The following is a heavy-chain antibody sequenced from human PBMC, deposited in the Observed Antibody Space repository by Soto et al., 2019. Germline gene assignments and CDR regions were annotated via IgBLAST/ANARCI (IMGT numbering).Heavy chain of an antibody. CDR2: IKQDGSEK. Sequence: EVQLVESGGGSVQPGGSLRLSCAASGFTFSRYWMTWVRQAPGKGLEWVTNIKQDGSEKYYVDSVKGRFTISRDNAKNSLYLQMNSLSAEDTAVYYCARLPYSGRYSDWYSDLWGRGALVTVSS. CDR3: ARLPYSGRYSDWYSDL. J-gene: IGHJ2*01. D-gene: IGHD1-26*01. CDR1: GFTFSRYW. V-gene: IGHV3-7*03.